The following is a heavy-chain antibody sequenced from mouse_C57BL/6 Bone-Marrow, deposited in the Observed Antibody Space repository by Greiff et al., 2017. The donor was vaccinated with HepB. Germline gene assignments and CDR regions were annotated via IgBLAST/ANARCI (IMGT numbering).Heavy chain of an antibody. Sequence: VQGVESGAELMKPGASVKLSCKATGYTFTGYWVEWVKQRPGHGLEWIGEILPGSGSTNYNEKFKGKATFTADTSSNTAYMQLSSLTTEDSAIYYCARGGPYYYGSSFYYAMDYWGQGTSVTVSS. D-gene: IGHD1-1*01. V-gene: IGHV1-9*01. CDR2: ILPGSGST. J-gene: IGHJ4*01. CDR1: GYTFTGYW. CDR3: ARGGPYYYGSSFYYAMDY.